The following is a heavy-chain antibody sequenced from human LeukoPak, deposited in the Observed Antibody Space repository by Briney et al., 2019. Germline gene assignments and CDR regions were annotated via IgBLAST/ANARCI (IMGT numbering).Heavy chain of an antibody. CDR1: GFTVSSNY. J-gene: IGHJ4*02. CDR3: AKDNYYGSSAVIDY. Sequence: GGSLRLSCAASGFTVSSNYMSWVRQAPGKGLEWVSVIYSGGSTYYADSVKGRFTISRDNSKSTLYLQMNSLRAGDTATFYCAKDNYYGSSAVIDYWGQGALVTVSS. V-gene: IGHV3-53*05. D-gene: IGHD3-22*01. CDR2: IYSGGST.